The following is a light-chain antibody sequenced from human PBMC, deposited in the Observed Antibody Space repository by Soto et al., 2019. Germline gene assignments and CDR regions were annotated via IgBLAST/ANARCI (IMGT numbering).Light chain of an antibody. CDR2: DVN. V-gene: IGLV2-14*03. CDR3: SSYTSSAPFYV. Sequence: QSALTQPASVSGSPGQSITISCTGASTDVDGYDYVSWYQQHPGQAPKLMIYDVNHRPSGVSYRFSGSKSGDTASLTISGLQAEDDADYYCSSYTSSAPFYVFGTGTKVTVL. J-gene: IGLJ1*01. CDR1: STDVDGYDY.